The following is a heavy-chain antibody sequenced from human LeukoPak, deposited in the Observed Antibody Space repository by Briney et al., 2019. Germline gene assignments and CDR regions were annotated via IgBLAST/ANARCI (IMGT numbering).Heavy chain of an antibody. CDR3: ARNHSLSYYYYGMDV. V-gene: IGHV3-23*01. Sequence: GGSLRLSCAVSGFTFSSYAMSWVRQVPGKGLEWISAISGSGGSTYYADSVKGRFTISRDNSKNTLYLQMNSLRAEDTAVYYCARNHSLSYYYYGMDVWGQGTTVTVSS. D-gene: IGHD6-13*01. CDR1: GFTFSSYA. J-gene: IGHJ6*02. CDR2: ISGSGGST.